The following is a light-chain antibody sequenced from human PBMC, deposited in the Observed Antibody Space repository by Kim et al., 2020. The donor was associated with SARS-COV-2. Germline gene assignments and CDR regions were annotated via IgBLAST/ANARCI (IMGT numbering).Light chain of an antibody. V-gene: IGLV1-51*01. CDR1: TSNIGRDY. Sequence: QSVLTQPPSVSVAPGQKVTISCSGSTSNIGRDYVSWYQQLPGTAPKLLIYANDKRPSGIPDRFSGSKSGTSATLGITGLQTGDEADYFCGTWDTRLKVGVFGGGTRLTVL. CDR2: AND. CDR3: GTWDTRLKVGV. J-gene: IGLJ2*01.